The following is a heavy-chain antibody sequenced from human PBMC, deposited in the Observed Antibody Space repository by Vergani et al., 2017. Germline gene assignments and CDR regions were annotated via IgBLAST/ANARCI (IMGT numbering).Heavy chain of an antibody. Sequence: QVQLQESGPGLVKPSETLSLTCTVSGGSISSYYWSWIRQPPGKGLEWIGYIYYSGSTNYNPSLKSRVTISVATSKNQFSLKLSSVTAADTAVYYCAGLGLRYDILTGSVFDYWGQRALVTVSS. J-gene: IGHJ4*02. CDR1: GGSISSYY. CDR3: AGLGLRYDILTGSVFDY. D-gene: IGHD3-9*01. V-gene: IGHV4-59*01. CDR2: IYYSGST.